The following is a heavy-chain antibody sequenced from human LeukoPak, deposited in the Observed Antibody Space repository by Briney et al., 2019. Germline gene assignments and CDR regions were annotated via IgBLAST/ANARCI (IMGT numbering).Heavy chain of an antibody. J-gene: IGHJ4*02. CDR3: AKVTYDYVWGSYEN. Sequence: PGGSLGLSCAASGFTFTSYVMNWVRQAPGKRLEWVSAISGSGDSTYYADSVKGRFTISRDNSKNTLYLQMNSLRAEDTAVYYCAKVTYDYVWGSYENWGQGALVTVSS. V-gene: IGHV3-23*01. CDR2: ISGSGDST. CDR1: GFTFTSYV. D-gene: IGHD3-16*01.